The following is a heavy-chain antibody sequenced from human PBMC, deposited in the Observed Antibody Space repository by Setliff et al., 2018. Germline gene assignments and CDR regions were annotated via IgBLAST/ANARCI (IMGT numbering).Heavy chain of an antibody. CDR2: ISPYSGNT. CDR3: VRSSAPQVVLAADFDF. J-gene: IGHJ4*02. CDR1: GYIFNTFG. Sequence: ASVKVSCKASGYIFNTFGISWVRRAPGQGLEWLGSISPYSGNTNYPQWLQDRVTMTIDTSATTVYMELQSLRSDDTAVYYCVRSSAPQVVLAADFDFWGQGTPVTVSS. D-gene: IGHD6-19*01. V-gene: IGHV1-18*01.